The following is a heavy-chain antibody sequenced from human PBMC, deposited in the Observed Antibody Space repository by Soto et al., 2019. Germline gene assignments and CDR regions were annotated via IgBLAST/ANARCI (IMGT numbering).Heavy chain of an antibody. CDR3: ARLIAVAGTEFDY. D-gene: IGHD6-19*01. J-gene: IGHJ4*02. CDR1: GGSISRYY. Sequence: SETLSLTCTVSGGSISRYYWSWIRQPPGKGLEWIGYIYYSGSTNYNPSLKSRVTISVDTSKNQFSLKLSSVTAADTAVYYCARLIAVAGTEFDYWGQGTLVTVSS. CDR2: IYYSGST. V-gene: IGHV4-59*01.